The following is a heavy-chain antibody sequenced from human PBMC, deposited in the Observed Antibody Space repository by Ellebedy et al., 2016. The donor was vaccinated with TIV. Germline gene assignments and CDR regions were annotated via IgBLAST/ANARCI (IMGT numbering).Heavy chain of an antibody. J-gene: IGHJ5*02. V-gene: IGHV4-31*01. CDR1: GGSISGGYY. CDR3: ARLDRGDGEEDSPFFGERFDP. D-gene: IGHD3-10*01. Sequence: MPSETLSLTCTVSGGSISGGYYWSWIRQLPGKGLEWLGYIYYSGSTYYNPSLKSLVTISVDTSKNQFSLKLSSVTVADTAVYYCARLDRGDGEEDSPFFGERFDPWGQGTLVTVSS. CDR2: IYYSGST.